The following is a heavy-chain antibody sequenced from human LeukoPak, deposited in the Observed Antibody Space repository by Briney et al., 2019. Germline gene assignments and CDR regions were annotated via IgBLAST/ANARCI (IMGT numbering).Heavy chain of an antibody. CDR3: AREVSYCSSTSCYGIYYFDY. J-gene: IGHJ4*02. CDR2: ISSSSSYI. CDR1: GFTFSSYS. Sequence: GGSLRLSCAASGFTFSSYSMNWVRQAPGKGLEWVSSISSSSSYIYYADSVKGRFTISRDNAKNSLYLQMNSLRAEDTAVYYCAREVSYCSSTSCYGIYYFDYWGQGTLVTVSS. D-gene: IGHD2-2*01. V-gene: IGHV3-21*01.